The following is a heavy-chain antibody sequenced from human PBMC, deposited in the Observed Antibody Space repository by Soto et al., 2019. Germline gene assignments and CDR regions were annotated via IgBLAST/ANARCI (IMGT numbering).Heavy chain of an antibody. CDR3: ARRGSGSYSDY. CDR2: IYYSGST. J-gene: IGHJ4*02. CDR1: GGSISSSSYY. V-gene: IGHV4-39*01. D-gene: IGHD3-10*01. Sequence: SETLSLTCTVSGGSISSSSYYWVWIRQPPGKGLEWIGRIYYSGSTYYNPSLKSRVTISVDTSKNQFSLKLSSVTAADTAVYYCARRGSGSYSDYWGQGTLVTVSS.